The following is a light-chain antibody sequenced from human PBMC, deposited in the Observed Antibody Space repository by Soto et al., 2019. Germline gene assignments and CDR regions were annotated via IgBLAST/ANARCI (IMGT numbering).Light chain of an antibody. Sequence: QSVLTQPPSPSGTPGQRVTISCSGSTSNIGNNTVNWYQQLPGTAPKVLIYRNNQRPSGVPDRFSGSKSGSSASLAISGLQSEDETDYYCAAWDDSLNGRVFGGGTKLTVL. CDR3: AAWDDSLNGRV. CDR1: TSNIGNNT. CDR2: RNN. V-gene: IGLV1-44*01. J-gene: IGLJ2*01.